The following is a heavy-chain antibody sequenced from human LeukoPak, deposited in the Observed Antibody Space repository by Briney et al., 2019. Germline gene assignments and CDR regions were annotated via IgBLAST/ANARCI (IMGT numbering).Heavy chain of an antibody. CDR3: AREIYYYDSSGYTYYFDY. CDR1: GFTFSSYS. CDR2: ISSSSSTI. V-gene: IGHV3-48*02. J-gene: IGHJ4*02. Sequence: PGGSLRLSCAASGFTFSSYSMNWVRQAPGKGREWVSYISSSSSTIYYADSVKGRFTISRDNAKNSLYLQMNSLRDEDTAVYYCAREIYYYDSSGYTYYFDYWGQGTLVTVSS. D-gene: IGHD3-22*01.